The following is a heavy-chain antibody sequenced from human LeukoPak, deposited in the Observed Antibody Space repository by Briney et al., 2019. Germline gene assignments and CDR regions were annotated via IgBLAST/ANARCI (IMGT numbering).Heavy chain of an antibody. CDR2: IYSGGST. CDR1: GFTVSSNY. D-gene: IGHD3-10*01. V-gene: IGHV3-66*01. Sequence: GGSLRLSCAASGFTVSSNYMSWVRKAPGKGLEWVSVIYSGGSTYYADSVKGRFTISRDNSKNTLYLQMNSLRAEDTAVYYCAKDGSGRNYFDYWGQGTLVTVSS. J-gene: IGHJ4*02. CDR3: AKDGSGRNYFDY.